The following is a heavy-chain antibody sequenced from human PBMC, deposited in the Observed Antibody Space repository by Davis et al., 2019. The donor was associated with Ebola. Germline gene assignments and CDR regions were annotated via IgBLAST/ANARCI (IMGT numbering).Heavy chain of an antibody. CDR1: GYTFTSYD. CDR3: ARAPPLVATISPYYYYGMDV. Sequence: AASVKVSCKASGYTFTSYDINWVRQATGQGLEWMGWMNPNSGNTGYAQKLQGRVTMTTDTSTSTAYMELRSLRSDDTAVYYCARAPPLVATISPYYYYGMDVWGQGTTVTVSS. CDR2: MNPNSGNT. V-gene: IGHV1-8*01. D-gene: IGHD5-12*01. J-gene: IGHJ6*02.